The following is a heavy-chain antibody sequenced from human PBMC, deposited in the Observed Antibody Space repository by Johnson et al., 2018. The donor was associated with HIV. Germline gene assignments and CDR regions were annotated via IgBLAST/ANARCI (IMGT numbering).Heavy chain of an antibody. CDR3: AREGAWELRPGAFDI. J-gene: IGHJ3*02. D-gene: IGHD1-7*01. CDR1: GFTFSTYA. CDR2: LSSGGST. Sequence: QMQLVESGGGVVRPGESLRLSCAASGFTFSTYAMHWVRQAPGKGLEWVSVLSSGGSTYYADSVKGSSTISRDNSKNTLYLQMNSLRAEDTAVYYCAREGAWELRPGAFDIWGQGTMVTVSS. V-gene: IGHV3-NL1*01.